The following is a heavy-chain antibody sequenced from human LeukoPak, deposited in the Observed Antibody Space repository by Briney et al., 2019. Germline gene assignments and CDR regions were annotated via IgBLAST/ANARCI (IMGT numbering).Heavy chain of an antibody. CDR3: ASALWGYFNY. V-gene: IGHV4-30-2*01. J-gene: IGHJ4*02. CDR1: GGSISSGGYS. Sequence: SETLSLTCAVPGGSISSGGYSWSWIRQPPGKGLEWIGYIYHSGSTYYNPSLKSRVTISVDRSKNQFSLKLSSVTAADTAVYYCASALWGYFNYWGQGTLVTVSS. D-gene: IGHD3-16*01. CDR2: IYHSGST.